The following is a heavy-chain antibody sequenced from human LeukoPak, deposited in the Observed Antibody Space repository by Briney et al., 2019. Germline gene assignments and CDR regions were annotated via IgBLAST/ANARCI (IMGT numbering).Heavy chain of an antibody. V-gene: IGHV3-23*01. CDR2: ISGSVGST. J-gene: IGHJ4*02. D-gene: IGHD3-22*01. Sequence: GGCLRLSCAAPVFSLTSYAMNWVCATPGKGLECVSAISGSVGSTYYADSVKGRFTISRDNSKNTLYLQMNSLRAEDTAVYYCVGSSGYYQESYYFDYWGQGTLVTVSS. CDR3: VGSSGYYQESYYFDY. CDR1: VFSLTSYA.